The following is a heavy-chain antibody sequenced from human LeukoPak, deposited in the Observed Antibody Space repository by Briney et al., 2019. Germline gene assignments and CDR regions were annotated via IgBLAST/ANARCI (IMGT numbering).Heavy chain of an antibody. CDR2: ITGTGDST. J-gene: IGHJ4*02. V-gene: IGHV3-23*01. CDR1: GFTFSSYA. Sequence: PGGSLRLSCAASGFTFSSYAMSWVRQAPGKGLEWVSSITGTGDSTSYADSVKGRFTISRDNSKNTLYLQMNSLRADDTAVYYCAKYPCGDYFSYFGYWGQGTLVTVSS. CDR3: AKYPCGDYFSYFGY. D-gene: IGHD2/OR15-2a*01.